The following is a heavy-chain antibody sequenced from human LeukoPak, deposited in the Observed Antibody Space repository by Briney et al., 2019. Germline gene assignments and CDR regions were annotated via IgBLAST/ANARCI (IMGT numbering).Heavy chain of an antibody. CDR1: GFTVSSNY. CDR3: ASGSGSYRTPYYYMDV. J-gene: IGHJ6*03. Sequence: GGSLRLSCAASGFTVSSNYMSWVGQAQGKGLEWVSVIYSGGSTYYADSVKGRFTISRDNSKNTLYLQMNSLRAEDTAVYYCASGSGSYRTPYYYMDVWGTGTTVTVSS. V-gene: IGHV3-53*01. D-gene: IGHD3-10*01. CDR2: IYSGGST.